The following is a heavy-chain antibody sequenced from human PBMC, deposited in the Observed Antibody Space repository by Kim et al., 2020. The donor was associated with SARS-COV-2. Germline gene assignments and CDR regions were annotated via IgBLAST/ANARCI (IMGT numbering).Heavy chain of an antibody. J-gene: IGHJ4*02. CDR2: IYYSGSS. V-gene: IGHV4-39*02. D-gene: IGHD3-10*01. CDR1: GGSISSNNYY. Sequence: SETLSLRFTVSGGSISSNNYYWAWIRQPPGKGLEWIGSIYYSGSSYYNPSLKSRATISEDTSKNHFSLKLTSVTAADTAVYYCATPIAGSSLDYWGQGIL. CDR3: ATPIAGSSLDY.